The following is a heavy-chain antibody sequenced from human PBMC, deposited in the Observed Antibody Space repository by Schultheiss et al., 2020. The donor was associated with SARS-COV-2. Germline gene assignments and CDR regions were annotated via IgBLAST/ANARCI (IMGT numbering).Heavy chain of an antibody. Sequence: SETLSRTCTVSGGSISSSSYYWGWIRQPPGKGLEWIGSIYYSGSTYYNPSLKSRVTISVDTSKNQFSLKLSSVTAADTAVYYCAKGDIVVVPAAITDAFDIWGQGTMVTVSS. D-gene: IGHD2-2*02. V-gene: IGHV4-39*01. CDR1: GGSISSSSYY. CDR3: AKGDIVVVPAAITDAFDI. J-gene: IGHJ3*02. CDR2: IYYSGST.